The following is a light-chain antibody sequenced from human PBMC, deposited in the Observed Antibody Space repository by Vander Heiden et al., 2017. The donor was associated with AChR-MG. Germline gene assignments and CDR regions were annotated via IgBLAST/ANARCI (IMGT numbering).Light chain of an antibody. V-gene: IGKV3-11*01. CDR2: DAS. CDR3: QQRMNGPQGIT. CDR1: QSVSSY. Sequence: EIVLTQSPATLSLSPGERATLSCRASQSVSSYLAWYQQKPGQAPRLLIYDASNRATGIPARFTGSGYGTAFTLTISSLEPEDSAVYSCQQRMNGPQGITFGQRTLLEIK. J-gene: IGKJ5*01.